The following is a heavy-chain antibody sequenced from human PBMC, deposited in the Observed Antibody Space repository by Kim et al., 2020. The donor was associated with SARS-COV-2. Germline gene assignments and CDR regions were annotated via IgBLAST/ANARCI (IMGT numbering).Heavy chain of an antibody. Sequence: SETLSLTCTVSGGSISSSSYYWGWIRQPPGKGLEWIGSIYYSGSTYYNPSLKSRVTISVDTSKNQFSLKLSSVTAADTAVYYCARHISGWYWFDYWGQGTLVTVSS. CDR2: IYYSGST. D-gene: IGHD6-19*01. V-gene: IGHV4-39*01. CDR3: ARHISGWYWFDY. J-gene: IGHJ4*02. CDR1: GGSISSSSYY.